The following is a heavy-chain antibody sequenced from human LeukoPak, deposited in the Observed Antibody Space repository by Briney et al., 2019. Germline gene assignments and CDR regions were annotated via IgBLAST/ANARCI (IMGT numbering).Heavy chain of an antibody. J-gene: IGHJ4*02. CDR2: INHSGST. CDR3: ARSSGWYWAFDY. V-gene: IGHV4-34*01. CDR1: GGSFSGYY. Sequence: SETLSLTCAVYGGSFSGYYWSWIRQPPGKGLEWIGEINHSGSTNYNPSLKSRVTISVDTSKNQFSLKLSSVTAADTAVYYCARSSGWYWAFDYWGQGTLVTVSS. D-gene: IGHD6-19*01.